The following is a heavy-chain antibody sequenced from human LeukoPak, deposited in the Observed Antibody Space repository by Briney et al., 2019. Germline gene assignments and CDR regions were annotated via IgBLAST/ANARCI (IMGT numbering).Heavy chain of an antibody. J-gene: IGHJ4*02. CDR1: GYTFTGYY. CDR2: INPNSGGT. D-gene: IGHD3-22*01. Sequence: VASVKVSCKASGYTFTGYYMHWVRQAPGQGLGWMGRINPNSGGTNYAQKFQGRVTMTRDTSISTAYMELSRLRSDDTAVYYCARSYYYDSSGVDYWGQGTLVTVSS. V-gene: IGHV1-2*06. CDR3: ARSYYYDSSGVDY.